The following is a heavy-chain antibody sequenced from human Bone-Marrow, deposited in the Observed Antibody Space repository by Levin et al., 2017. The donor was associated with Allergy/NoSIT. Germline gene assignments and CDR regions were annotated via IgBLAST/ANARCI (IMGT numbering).Heavy chain of an antibody. D-gene: IGHD5-18*01. CDR2: IYTGGDK. CDR3: AKSGISSGYWFAP. CDR1: GFAVNLNY. Sequence: GGSLRLSCAASGFAVNLNYMTWVRQAPGKGLEWVSVIYTGGDKHYADPVKGRFTISRDNSKNTVFLQMNNLRVEDTAVYYCAKSGISSGYWFAPWGQGTLVTVSS. V-gene: IGHV3-66*01. J-gene: IGHJ5*02.